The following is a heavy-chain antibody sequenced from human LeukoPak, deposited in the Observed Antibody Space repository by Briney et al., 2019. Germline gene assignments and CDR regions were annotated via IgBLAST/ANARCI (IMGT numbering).Heavy chain of an antibody. V-gene: IGHV3-64*01. CDR2: ISSNGGST. CDR1: GFIFSSYA. Sequence: GGSLRLSCAASGFIFSSYAMHWVRQAPGKGLEYVSAISSNGGSTYYANSAKGRFTISRDNSKNTLYLQMGSLRAEDMAVYYCARDLGYSSGWYDYWGQGTLVTVSS. D-gene: IGHD6-19*01. CDR3: ARDLGYSSGWYDY. J-gene: IGHJ4*02.